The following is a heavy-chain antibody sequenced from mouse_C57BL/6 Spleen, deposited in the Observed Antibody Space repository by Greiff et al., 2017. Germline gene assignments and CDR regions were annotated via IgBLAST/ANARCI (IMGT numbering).Heavy chain of an antibody. CDR2: IDPENGDT. CDR1: GFNIKDDY. CDR3: TTRGFTTVGYYFDY. V-gene: IGHV14-4*01. D-gene: IGHD1-1*01. Sequence: VQLQQSGAELVRPGASVKLSCTASGFNIKDDYMHWVKQRPEQGLEWIGWIDPENGDTEYASKFQGKATITADTSSNTAYLQLSSLTSEDTAVYYCTTRGFTTVGYYFDYWGQGTTLTVSS. J-gene: IGHJ2*01.